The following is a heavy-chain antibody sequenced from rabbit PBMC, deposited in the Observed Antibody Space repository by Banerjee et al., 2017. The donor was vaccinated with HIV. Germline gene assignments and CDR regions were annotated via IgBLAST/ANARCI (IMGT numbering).Heavy chain of an antibody. D-gene: IGHD8-1*01. CDR1: GFSFSGYW. V-gene: IGHV1S45*01. CDR2: IYTGSSGST. CDR3: ARYSGSTYPV. J-gene: IGHJ4*01. Sequence: QEQLEESGGDLVQPEGSLTLTCTASGFSFSGYWICWVRQAPGKGLEWIACIYTGSSGSTYYASRAKGRFTISKTSSTTVTLQMTSLTAADTATYFCARYSGSTYPVWGPGTLVTVS.